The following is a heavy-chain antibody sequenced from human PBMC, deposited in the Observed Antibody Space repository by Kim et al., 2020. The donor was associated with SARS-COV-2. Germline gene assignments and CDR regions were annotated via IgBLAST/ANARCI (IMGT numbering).Heavy chain of an antibody. J-gene: IGHJ4*02. V-gene: IGHV4-34*01. Sequence: PSLKSRVTISVDTSKKQFSLKLSSVTAADTAVYYGARYCSGGSCYSGFDYWGQGTLVTVSS. CDR3: ARYCSGGSCYSGFDY. D-gene: IGHD2-15*01.